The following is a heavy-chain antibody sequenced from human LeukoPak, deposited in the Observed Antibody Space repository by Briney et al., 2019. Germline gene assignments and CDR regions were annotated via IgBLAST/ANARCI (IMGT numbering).Heavy chain of an antibody. J-gene: IGHJ3*02. V-gene: IGHV4-59*01. CDR2: IYYSGST. CDR3: ARGAGMPYAFDI. Sequence: PSETLSLTCTVSGGSISSYYWSWIRQPPGKGLEWIGYIYYSGSTNYNPSLKSRVTISVDTSKNQFSLKLSSVTAADTAVYYCARGAGMPYAFDIWGQGTMVTVSS. D-gene: IGHD2-2*01. CDR1: GGSISSYY.